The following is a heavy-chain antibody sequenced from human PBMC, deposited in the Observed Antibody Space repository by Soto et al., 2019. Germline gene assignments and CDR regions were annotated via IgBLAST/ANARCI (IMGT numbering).Heavy chain of an antibody. CDR1: SGSTSSYY. Sequence: PSETLSLTRTVPSGSTSSYYWGWIPQPPGKGLEWIGYIYYSGSTNYNPPLKSRVTISVDTSKNQFSLKLSSVTAADTAVYYCARDFVVGFGDFYVFQHWGQGTLVTVSS. V-gene: IGHV4-59*01. D-gene: IGHD3-10*01. J-gene: IGHJ1*01. CDR2: IYYSGST. CDR3: ARDFVVGFGDFYVFQH.